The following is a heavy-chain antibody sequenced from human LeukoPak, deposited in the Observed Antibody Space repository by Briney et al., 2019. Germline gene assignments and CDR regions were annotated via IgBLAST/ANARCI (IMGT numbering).Heavy chain of an antibody. V-gene: IGHV1-18*01. Sequence: ASVKVSCKASGYTFTSYGISWVRQAPGQGLEWMGWISAYNGITNYAQKLQGRVTMTTDTSTSTAYMELRSLRSDETAVYYCARDRRRYSSGRYEGYWGQGTLVTVSS. J-gene: IGHJ4*02. CDR1: GYTFTSYG. CDR3: ARDRRRYSSGRYEGY. D-gene: IGHD6-19*01. CDR2: ISAYNGIT.